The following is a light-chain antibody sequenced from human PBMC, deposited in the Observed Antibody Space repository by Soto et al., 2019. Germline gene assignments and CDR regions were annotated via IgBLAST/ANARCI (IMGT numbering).Light chain of an antibody. Sequence: DIQMTQSPSSLSASVGDRVTITCQASQAIRNYLNWYQQRPGTAPKLLIYGGSTLETGVPSRFSGRRSAADFTLTISSLQPEDIATSYCQQYDTLPPTFGGGTNVEIK. V-gene: IGKV1-33*01. CDR1: QAIRNY. CDR3: QQYDTLPPT. J-gene: IGKJ4*01. CDR2: GGS.